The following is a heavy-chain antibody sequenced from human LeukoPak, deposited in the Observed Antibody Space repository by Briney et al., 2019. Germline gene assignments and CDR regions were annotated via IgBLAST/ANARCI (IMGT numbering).Heavy chain of an antibody. V-gene: IGHV4-59*01. D-gene: IGHD3-10*01. CDR2: IYYSGST. CDR1: GGSIRSYY. J-gene: IGHJ4*02. Sequence: SETLSLTCTVSGGSIRSYYWSWIRQPPGKGLEWIGYIYYSGSTNYSPSLKSRVTISVDTSKNQFSLKLSSVTAADTAVYYCARVSYGAGLTRFDYWGQGTLVTVSS. CDR3: ARVSYGAGLTRFDY.